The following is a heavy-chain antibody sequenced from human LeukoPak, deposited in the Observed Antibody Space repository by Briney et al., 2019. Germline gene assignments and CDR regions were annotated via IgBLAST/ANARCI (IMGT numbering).Heavy chain of an antibody. J-gene: IGHJ4*02. CDR1: GFTLCSNY. D-gene: IGHD3-3*01. CDR3: ARESRSNYAVWSAYRFDY. CDR2: IYSGGST. Sequence: GGSLRLSCAASGFTLCSNYISSVRQAPGKWLEWVSVIYSGGSTYYADSVKGRFTISRDNSKNTLYLQMNSMRAEDTAVYYCARESRSNYAVWSAYRFDYWGQGTLVTVSS. V-gene: IGHV3-53*01.